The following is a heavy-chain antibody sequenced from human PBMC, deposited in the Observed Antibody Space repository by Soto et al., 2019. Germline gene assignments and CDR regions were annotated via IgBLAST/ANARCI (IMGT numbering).Heavy chain of an antibody. CDR2: ISSNSAYI. CDR3: TRDASRDSSARGWFDP. D-gene: IGHD6-13*01. V-gene: IGHV3-21*01. Sequence: PVGSLRLSCAASGFTFRSFTMNWVRQAPGKGLEWVSTISSNSAYIYYTDALRGRFTISRDNAKNSLHLQMNSLRAEDTAVCYCTRDASRDSSARGWFDPWGPGTLVTVSS. J-gene: IGHJ5*02. CDR1: GFTFRSFT.